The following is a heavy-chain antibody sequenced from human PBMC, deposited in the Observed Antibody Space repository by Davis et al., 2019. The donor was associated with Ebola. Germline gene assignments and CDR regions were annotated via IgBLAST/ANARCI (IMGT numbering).Heavy chain of an antibody. CDR2: YYYTGST. CDR1: GGSISSSSYY. V-gene: IGHV4-39*07. J-gene: IGHJ4*02. D-gene: IGHD3-22*01. Sequence: SETLSLTCAVSGGSISSSSYYWGWIRQPPGKGLEWIAYYYYTGSTYYSPSLRGRVTISVDTSKNLFSLKLTSVTAADTAVYYCARGDSYYDPSGYYAGPEAPDHWGQGTLVSVSS. CDR3: ARGDSYYDPSGYYAGPEAPDH.